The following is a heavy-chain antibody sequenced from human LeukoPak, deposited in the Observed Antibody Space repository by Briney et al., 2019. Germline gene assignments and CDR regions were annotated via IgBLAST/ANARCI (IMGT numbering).Heavy chain of an antibody. J-gene: IGHJ4*02. CDR1: GFALSNYH. CDR3: AATGR. D-gene: IGHD2-15*01. V-gene: IGHV3-48*03. Sequence: PGGSLRLSCVGSGFALSNYHVTWVRQAPGKGLEWVADITESGGPHYADSVKGRFTISRDNAKNSLYLQMNSLRVDDTAVYYCAATGRWGQGTLVTVSS. CDR2: ITESGGP.